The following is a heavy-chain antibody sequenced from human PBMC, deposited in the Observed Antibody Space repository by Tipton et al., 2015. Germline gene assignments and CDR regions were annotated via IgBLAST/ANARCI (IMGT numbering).Heavy chain of an antibody. Sequence: SLRLSCAASGLTFSSFWMSWVRQAPGKGLEWVAHINPDGSGTYYVDSVKGRFTISRDNAKNSLYLQMNSLRAEDTAVYYCARVVGDGFMLTFGGVIASYYFDYWGQGTLVTVSS. D-gene: IGHD3-16*02. CDR1: GLTFSSFW. V-gene: IGHV3-7*01. CDR2: INPDGSGT. CDR3: ARVVGDGFMLTFGGVIASYYFDY. J-gene: IGHJ4*02.